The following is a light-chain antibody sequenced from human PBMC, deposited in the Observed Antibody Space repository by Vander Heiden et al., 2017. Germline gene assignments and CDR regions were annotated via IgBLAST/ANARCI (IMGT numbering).Light chain of an antibody. Sequence: DIQMTQSPSSLSASVGDRVTITCRASQSISSYLNWYQQKPGKAPKLLIYGASSLQSGVPSRFSGSGSGTDFTLTISRLQPEDFATYYCQQSYSTPLFTFGPGTKVDIK. CDR1: QSISSY. CDR2: GAS. J-gene: IGKJ3*01. CDR3: QQSYSTPLFT. V-gene: IGKV1-39*01.